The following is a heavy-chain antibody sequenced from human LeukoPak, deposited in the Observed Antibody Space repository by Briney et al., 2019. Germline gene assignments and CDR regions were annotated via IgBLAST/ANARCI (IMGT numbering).Heavy chain of an antibody. CDR3: ARLRGWGTMIVVAPFDP. V-gene: IGHV1-3*01. D-gene: IGHD3-22*01. J-gene: IGHJ5*02. Sequence: ASVKVSCKASGYTFTSYAIHWVRQAPGQRLEWMGWISAGNGNTKYSQNFQGRVTFISNTSATTAFMELSSLRSEDAAVYYCARLRGWGTMIVVAPFDPWGQGTLVTVSS. CDR2: ISAGNGNT. CDR1: GYTFTSYA.